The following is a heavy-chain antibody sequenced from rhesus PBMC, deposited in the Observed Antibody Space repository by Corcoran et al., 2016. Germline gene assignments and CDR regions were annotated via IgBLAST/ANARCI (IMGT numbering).Heavy chain of an antibody. D-gene: IGHD6-31*01. Sequence: QVQLQESGPGLVKPSETLSLTCAVSGGSISDDYYWSWIRQPPGKGLEWTGYIYGSGGGTNYNPSLKNRVTISIDTSKNQFSLKLSSVTAADTAVYYCARDTAAAGYFDYWGQGVLVTVSS. CDR3: ARDTAAAGYFDY. J-gene: IGHJ4*01. CDR1: GGSISDDYY. CDR2: IYGSGGGT. V-gene: IGHV4-106*01.